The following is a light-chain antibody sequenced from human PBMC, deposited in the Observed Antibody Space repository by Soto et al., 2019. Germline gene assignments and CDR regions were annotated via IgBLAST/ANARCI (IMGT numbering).Light chain of an antibody. J-gene: IGLJ3*02. CDR2: EVS. V-gene: IGLV2-14*01. CDR1: SSDVGGYNY. Sequence: QSALTQPASVSGSPGQSITISCTGTSSDVGGYNYVSWYQQHPGKAPKLMIFEVSDRPSGVSNRFSGSNSGNTASLTISGLQAEDEADYFCSSYTSNRTLVFGGGTQLTVL. CDR3: SSYTSNRTLV.